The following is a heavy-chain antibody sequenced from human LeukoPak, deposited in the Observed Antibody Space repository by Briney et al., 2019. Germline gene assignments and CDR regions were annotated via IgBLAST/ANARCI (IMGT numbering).Heavy chain of an antibody. V-gene: IGHV1-2*02. D-gene: IGHD3-10*01. Sequence: ASVKVSCKASGYTFTDYYMHWARQAPGQGLEWMGWINANSGGTQYEQKFQGRVTMTRDTSTSTAYMELNSLTSDDTAVYYCARDRAERGSHNWFDPWAREPWSPSPQ. CDR2: INANSGGT. J-gene: IGHJ5*02. CDR1: GYTFTDYY. CDR3: ARDRAERGSHNWFDP.